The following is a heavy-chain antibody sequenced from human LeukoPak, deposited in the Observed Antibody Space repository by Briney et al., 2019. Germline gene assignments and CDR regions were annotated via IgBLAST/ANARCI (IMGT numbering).Heavy chain of an antibody. Sequence: SETLSLTCAVYGGSFSGYYWSWIRQPPGKGLEWIGEINHSGSTNYNPSLKSRVTILVDTSKNQFSLKLSSVTAADTAVYYCARGFDGDPYYFDYWGQGTLVTVSS. CDR3: ARGFDGDPYYFDY. D-gene: IGHD4-17*01. CDR2: INHSGST. CDR1: GGSFSGYY. J-gene: IGHJ4*02. V-gene: IGHV4-34*01.